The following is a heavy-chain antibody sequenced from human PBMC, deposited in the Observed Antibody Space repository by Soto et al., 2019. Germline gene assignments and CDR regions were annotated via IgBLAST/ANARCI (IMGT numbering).Heavy chain of an antibody. J-gene: IGHJ6*02. CDR2: INPSGGST. V-gene: IGHV1-46*01. D-gene: IGHD3-3*01. CDR1: GYTSTSYY. Sequence: ASVKVSCKASGYTSTSYYMHWVRQAPGQGLEWMGIINPSGGSTSYAQKFQGRVTMTRDTSTSTVYMELSSLRSEDTAVYYCARDPLDITIFCDSGYYGMDVWGQGTTVTVSS. CDR3: ARDPLDITIFCDSGYYGMDV.